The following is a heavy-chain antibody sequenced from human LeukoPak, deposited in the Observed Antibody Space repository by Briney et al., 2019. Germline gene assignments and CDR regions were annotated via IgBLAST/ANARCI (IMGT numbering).Heavy chain of an antibody. CDR3: ARHDGFY. CDR1: GGSISSYY. Sequence: SETLSLTCTVSGGSISSYYWSWIRQPPGKGLEWIGEINHSGSTNYNPSLKSRVTISVDTSKNQFSLKLSSVTAADTAVYYCARHDGFYWGQGTLVTVSS. J-gene: IGHJ4*02. CDR2: INHSGST. V-gene: IGHV4-34*01.